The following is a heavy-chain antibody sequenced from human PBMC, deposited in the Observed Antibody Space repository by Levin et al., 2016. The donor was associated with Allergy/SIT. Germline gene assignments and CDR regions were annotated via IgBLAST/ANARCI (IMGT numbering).Heavy chain of an antibody. D-gene: IGHD6-19*01. V-gene: IGHV3-53*01. CDR3: AKERGYGSLWYEFYGSDV. J-gene: IGHJ6*02. CDR2: IYNSGGT. Sequence: GESLKISCAASGFSVSTNYMSWVRQAPGKGLEWVSIIYNSGGTYHADSVKGRFTTSRDISKNTLYLQMTDLKTEDTARYYCAKERGYGSLWYEFYGSDVWGQGTPVTVSS. CDR1: GFSVSTNY.